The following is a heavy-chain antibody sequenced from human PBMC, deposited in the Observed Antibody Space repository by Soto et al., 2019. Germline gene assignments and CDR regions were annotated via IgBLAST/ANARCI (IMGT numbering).Heavy chain of an antibody. CDR2: IRSKVPYAT. CDR3: IRRLGYSTIWYVDY. J-gene: IGHJ4*02. V-gene: IGHV3-73*01. CDR1: GFTFSAAT. Sequence: GGSLRLSCAASGFTFSAATLHWVRQAPGKGLEWIGRIRSKVPYATVDAASVQGRFTISRDDSKNTAYLPMSSLKVEDTAVYYCIRRLGYSTIWYVDYWGQGTLVTVSS. D-gene: IGHD5-12*01.